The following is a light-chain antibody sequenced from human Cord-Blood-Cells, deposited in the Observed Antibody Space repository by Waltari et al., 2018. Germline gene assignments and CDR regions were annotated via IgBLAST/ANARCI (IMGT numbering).Light chain of an antibody. CDR3: AAWDDSLSGVV. CDR1: SSNLGRNC. CDR2: RNN. V-gene: IGLV1-47*01. J-gene: IGLJ2*01. Sequence: VLTQPPSASGTPGPRVAFSCSGSSSNLGRNCACWSQQLPRTAPKLLASRNNRLLSGVPVRFSGSKSGTSASLASSGLRSEDEADYDCAAWDDSLSGVVFGGGSKLTVL.